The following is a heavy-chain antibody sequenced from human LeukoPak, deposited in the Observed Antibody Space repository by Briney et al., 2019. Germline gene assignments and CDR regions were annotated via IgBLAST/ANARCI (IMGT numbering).Heavy chain of an antibody. CDR3: ARGGLRFLERNWFDP. J-gene: IGHJ5*02. D-gene: IGHD3-3*01. CDR1: GGSISSYY. Sequence: SETLSLTCTVSGGSISSYYWSWIRQPPGKGLEWSGYIYYSVSTNYNPSLKSRVTISVDTSKNQFSLKLSSVTAADTAVYYCARGGLRFLERNWFDPWGQGTLVTVSS. V-gene: IGHV4-59*01. CDR2: IYYSVST.